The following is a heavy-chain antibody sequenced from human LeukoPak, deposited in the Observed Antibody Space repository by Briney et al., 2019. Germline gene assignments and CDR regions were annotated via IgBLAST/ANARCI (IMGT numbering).Heavy chain of an antibody. CDR2: ISSSGSTI. V-gene: IGHV3-48*03. Sequence: GGSLRLSCAASGFTFSSYEMHWVRQAPGKGLEWVSHISSSGSTIYYADSVKGRFTISRDNAKNSLYLQMNSLRAEDTAVYYCAELGITMIGGVWGKGTTVTISS. D-gene: IGHD3-10*02. J-gene: IGHJ6*04. CDR1: GFTFSSYE. CDR3: AELGITMIGGV.